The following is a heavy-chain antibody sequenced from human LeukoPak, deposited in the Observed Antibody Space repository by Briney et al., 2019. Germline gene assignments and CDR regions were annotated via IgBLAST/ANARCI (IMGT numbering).Heavy chain of an antibody. CDR3: ASDLYYYDSSGYLPLY. J-gene: IGHJ4*02. D-gene: IGHD3-22*01. V-gene: IGHV1-18*01. Sequence: ASVKVSCKASGYTFTSYGISWVRQAPGQGLEWMGWISAHNGNTNYAQKLQGRVTLTTDTSTSTAYMELRSLRSDDTAVYYCASDLYYYDSSGYLPLYWGQGTLVTVSS. CDR1: GYTFTSYG. CDR2: ISAHNGNT.